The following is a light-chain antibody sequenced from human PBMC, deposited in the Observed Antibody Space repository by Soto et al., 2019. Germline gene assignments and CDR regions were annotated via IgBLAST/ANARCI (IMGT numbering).Light chain of an antibody. CDR3: QQRSNWRIN. J-gene: IGKJ5*01. V-gene: IGKV2D-29*01. Sequence: VITGAPSSLRATLMQPAYLSVKAGQILLHSDGKTYLYWYLQKPGQRPQLLIYEVSIRFSGVPDRFSGSGSGTDFPLTISSLEPEDFAVYYCQQRSNWRINFGQGTRLEIK. CDR1: QILLHSDGKTY. CDR2: EVS.